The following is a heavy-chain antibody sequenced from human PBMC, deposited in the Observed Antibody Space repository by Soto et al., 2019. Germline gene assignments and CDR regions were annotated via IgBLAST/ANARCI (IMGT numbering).Heavy chain of an antibody. D-gene: IGHD5-12*01. V-gene: IGHV3-23*01. CDR1: FSSYA. J-gene: IGHJ4*02. Sequence: FSSYAMSWVRQAPGKGLEWVSAISGSGGSTYYADSVKGRFTISRDNSKNTLYLQMNSLRAEDTAVYYCAIVAKIQGSYYFDYWGQGTLVTVSS. CDR2: ISGSGGST. CDR3: AIVAKIQGSYYFDY.